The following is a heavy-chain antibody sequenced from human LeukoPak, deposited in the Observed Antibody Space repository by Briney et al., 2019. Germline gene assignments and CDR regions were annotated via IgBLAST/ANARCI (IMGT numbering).Heavy chain of an antibody. D-gene: IGHD2-15*01. Sequence: ASVKVSCKASGYTFTSYDINWVRQATGQGLEWMGWMNPNSGNTGYAQKFQGRVTMTRNTSISTAYMELSSLRSEDTAVYYCARVFGQRKRYCSGGSCYSGIGYYYYYMDVWGKGTTVTISS. CDR2: MNPNSGNT. CDR3: ARVFGQRKRYCSGGSCYSGIGYYYYYMDV. V-gene: IGHV1-8*01. J-gene: IGHJ6*03. CDR1: GYTFTSYD.